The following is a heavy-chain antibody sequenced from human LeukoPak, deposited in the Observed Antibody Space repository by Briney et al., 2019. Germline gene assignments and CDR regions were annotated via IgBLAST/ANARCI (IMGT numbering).Heavy chain of an antibody. CDR2: IYYSGST. CDR1: GGSISSYY. D-gene: IGHD6-19*01. V-gene: IGHV4-59*01. Sequence: SETLSLTCTVSGGSISSYYWSWIRQPPGKGLEWIGYIYYSGSTNYNPSLKSRVTISVDTSKNQFSLKLSSVTVADTAVYYCARDSPYSSGWYGGGAFDIWGQGTMVTVSS. CDR3: ARDSPYSSGWYGGGAFDI. J-gene: IGHJ3*02.